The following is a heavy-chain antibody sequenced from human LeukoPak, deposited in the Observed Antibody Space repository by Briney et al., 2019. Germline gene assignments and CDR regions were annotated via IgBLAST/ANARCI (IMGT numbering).Heavy chain of an antibody. V-gene: IGHV3-21*01. Sequence: PSETLSLTCAVYGGSFSVHYWSWIRQPPGKGLEWISSTDSSSRYIYYIDSVKGRFTISRDNAKNSLYLQMNSLRAEDSGVYYCVTWDSSGWSLDYWGQGTLVTVSS. CDR3: VTWDSSGWSLDY. CDR1: GGSFSVHY. J-gene: IGHJ4*02. CDR2: TDSSSRYI. D-gene: IGHD6-19*01.